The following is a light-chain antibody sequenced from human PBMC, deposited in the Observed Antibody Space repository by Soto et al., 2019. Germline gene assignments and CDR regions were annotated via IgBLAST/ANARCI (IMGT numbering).Light chain of an antibody. CDR2: EVS. V-gene: IGLV2-8*01. CDR3: NSYGGSSNVI. Sequence: QSALTQPASVSGSPGQSITISCTGTSSDVGGYNYVSWYQQHPGKAPKLMIYEVSKRASGVPDRFSGSKSGNTASLTVSGLQADDEADYYCNSYGGSSNVIFGGGTKVTVL. J-gene: IGLJ2*01. CDR1: SSDVGGYNY.